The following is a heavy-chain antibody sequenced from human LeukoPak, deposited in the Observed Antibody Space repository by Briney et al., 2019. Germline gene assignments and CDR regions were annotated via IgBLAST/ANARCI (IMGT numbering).Heavy chain of an antibody. CDR2: ISAYNGDT. J-gene: IGHJ4*02. V-gene: IGHV1-18*01. CDR3: ARDQSSGYDPPSWDY. D-gene: IGHD5-12*01. Sequence: ASVKVSCKASGGTFSSYAISWVRQAPGQGLEWMGWISAYNGDTNYAQKLQGRVTMTTDTSTSTAYMELRSLRSDDTAVYYCARDQSSGYDPPSWDYWGQGTLVTVSS. CDR1: GGTFSSYA.